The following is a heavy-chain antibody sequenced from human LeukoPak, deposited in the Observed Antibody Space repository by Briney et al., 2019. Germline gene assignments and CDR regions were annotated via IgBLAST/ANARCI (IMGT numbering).Heavy chain of an antibody. V-gene: IGHV4-34*12. Sequence: PSETLSLTCAVYGGSFNGYYWSWIRQLPGKGLEWIGESIHSGTTYYNPSLKSRVTISVDTSKNQFSLKLSSVTAADTAVYYCARRSPFNYYYYYYMDVWGKGTTVTVSS. CDR2: SIHSGTT. CDR3: ARRSPFNYYYYYYMDV. CDR1: GGSFNGYY. D-gene: IGHD2/OR15-2a*01. J-gene: IGHJ6*03.